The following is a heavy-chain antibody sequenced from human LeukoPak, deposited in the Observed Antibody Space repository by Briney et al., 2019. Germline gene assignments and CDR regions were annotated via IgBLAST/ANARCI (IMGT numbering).Heavy chain of an antibody. CDR3: ARDTEYSSGWYWFDP. J-gene: IGHJ5*02. D-gene: IGHD6-19*01. CDR1: GGTFSSYA. CDR2: IIPIFGTA. V-gene: IGHV1-69*01. Sequence: ASVKVSCKASGGTFSSYAISWVRQAPGQGLEWMGGIIPIFGTANYAQKFQGRVTITADESTSTAHMELSSLRSEDTAVYYCARDTEYSSGWYWFDPWGQGTLVTVSS.